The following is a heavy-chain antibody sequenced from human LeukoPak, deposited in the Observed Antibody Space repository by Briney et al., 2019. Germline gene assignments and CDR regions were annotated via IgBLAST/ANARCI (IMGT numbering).Heavy chain of an antibody. CDR1: GFTFRSFG. CDR3: AKTIRAIIVSQGSVY. J-gene: IGHJ4*02. V-gene: IGHV3-23*01. Sequence: PGGSLRLSCAASGFTFRSFGMSWVRQAPGKGLEWVSAISDSGTITYYADSVKGRFTISRDNSKNTLYLQMSSLRAEDTAVYYCAKTIRAIIVSQGSVYLGQGTLVTVSA. CDR2: ISDSGTIT. D-gene: IGHD3-10*01.